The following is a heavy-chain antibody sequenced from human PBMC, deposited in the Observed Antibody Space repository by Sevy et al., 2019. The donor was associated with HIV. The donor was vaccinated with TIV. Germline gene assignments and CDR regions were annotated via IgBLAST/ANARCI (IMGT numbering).Heavy chain of an antibody. J-gene: IGHJ6*02. CDR3: ANVISIFGVVIHYGTDV. Sequence: GGSLRLSCAASGFTFSSYAMSWVRQAPGKGLEWVSAISGSGCSTYYADSVKGRFTISRDNSKNTLYLQMNSLRAEDTAVHYCANVISIFGVVIHYGTDVCGQGTTVTVSS. CDR2: ISGSGCST. V-gene: IGHV3-23*01. D-gene: IGHD3-3*01. CDR1: GFTFSSYA.